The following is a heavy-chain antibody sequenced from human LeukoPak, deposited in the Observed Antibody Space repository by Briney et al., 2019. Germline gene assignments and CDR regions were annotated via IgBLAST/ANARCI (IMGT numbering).Heavy chain of an antibody. V-gene: IGHV4-4*02. Sequence: PSETLSLTCAVSGGSISSGNWWSWVRQPPGKGLEWIGEIYRSGTTNYNPSLKSRVTISVDKSKNQFSLKLSSVTAADTAVYYCARATVGHAFDIWGQGTMVTVSS. D-gene: IGHD4-23*01. CDR3: ARATVGHAFDI. CDR1: GGSISSGNW. CDR2: IYRSGTT. J-gene: IGHJ3*02.